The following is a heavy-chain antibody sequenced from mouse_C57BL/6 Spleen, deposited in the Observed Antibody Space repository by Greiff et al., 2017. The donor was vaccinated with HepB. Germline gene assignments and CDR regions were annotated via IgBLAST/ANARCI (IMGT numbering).Heavy chain of an antibody. J-gene: IGHJ4*01. V-gene: IGHV1-19*01. Sequence: EVQLQQSGPVLVKPGASVKMSCKASGYTFTDYYMNWVKQSHGKSLEWIGVINPYNGGTSYNQKFKGKATLTVDKSSSTAYMELNSLTSEDSAVYDCARGTTVVARMDYWGQGTSVTVSS. CDR2: INPYNGGT. D-gene: IGHD1-1*01. CDR1: GYTFTDYY. CDR3: ARGTTVVARMDY.